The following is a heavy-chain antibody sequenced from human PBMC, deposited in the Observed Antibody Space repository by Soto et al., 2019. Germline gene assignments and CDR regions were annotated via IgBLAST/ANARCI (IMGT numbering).Heavy chain of an antibody. V-gene: IGHV3-7*01. CDR1: GFTFSSSW. Sequence: HPGGSLRLSCAASGFTFSSSWMSWVRQAPGKRLEWVADINHVGSEILYVDSVKGRFTVSRDNTKNSVYLQMNSLRVEDTALYYCARDPAWGSLDYWGLGTLVTVSS. D-gene: IGHD7-27*01. CDR2: INHVGSEI. J-gene: IGHJ4*02. CDR3: ARDPAWGSLDY.